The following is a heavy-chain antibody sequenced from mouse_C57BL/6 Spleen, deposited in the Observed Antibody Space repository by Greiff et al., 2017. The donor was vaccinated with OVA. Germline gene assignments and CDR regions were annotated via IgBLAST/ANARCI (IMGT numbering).Heavy chain of an antibody. CDR3: ARHGRGGGCDGGHAMDY. CDR1: GFTFSSYG. Sequence: EVHLVESGGDLVKPGGSLKLSCAASGFTFSSYGMSWVRQTPDKRLEWVATISSGGSYTYYPDSVKGRFTISRDNAKNTLYLQMSSLKSEDTAMFYEARHGRGGGCDGGHAMDYWGQGTSVTVSS. CDR2: ISSGGSYT. V-gene: IGHV5-6*01. D-gene: IGHD1-2*01. J-gene: IGHJ4*01.